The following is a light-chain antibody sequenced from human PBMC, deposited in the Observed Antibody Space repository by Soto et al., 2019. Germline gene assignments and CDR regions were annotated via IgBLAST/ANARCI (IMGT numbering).Light chain of an antibody. CDR1: QAIGNY. V-gene: IGKV1-17*03. CDR2: AAS. J-gene: IGKJ1*01. Sequence: DMQMTQSPSAVSASPGDTITITSRASQAIGNYLAWFQQKPGNVPKRLIYAASNLQRGVPSRFSGSGVGTEFSLTISSLQPEDFATYYCLQHNTFPQTFGQGTKVEIK. CDR3: LQHNTFPQT.